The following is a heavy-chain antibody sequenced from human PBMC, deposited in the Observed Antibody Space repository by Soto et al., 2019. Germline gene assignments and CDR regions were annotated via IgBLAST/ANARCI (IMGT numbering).Heavy chain of an antibody. CDR1: GFIFNTYS. CDR2: ISSTGSYI. CDR3: VRVRSTSPTY. V-gene: IGHV3-21*01. J-gene: IGHJ4*02. Sequence: EVQLVESGGGLVKPGGSLRLSCAASGFIFNTYSMNWVRQAPGKGLEWVSLISSTGSYIYYADSVKGRFTISRANAKTSLYLQMNSLRAEDTAVYYCVRVRSTSPTYWGQGTLVTVSS. D-gene: IGHD2-2*01.